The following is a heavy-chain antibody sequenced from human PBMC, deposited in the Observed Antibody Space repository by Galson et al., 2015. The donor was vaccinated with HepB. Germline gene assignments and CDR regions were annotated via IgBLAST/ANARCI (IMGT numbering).Heavy chain of an antibody. Sequence: QSGAEVKKPGESLKISCKGSGYSFTSYWIGWVRQMPGKGLEWMGIIYPGDSDTRYSPSFQGQVTISADKSISTAYLQWSSLKASDTAMYYCARLMRMKGYSYGYFDYWGQGTLVTASS. CDR3: ARLMRMKGYSYGYFDY. CDR2: IYPGDSDT. J-gene: IGHJ4*02. V-gene: IGHV5-51*03. CDR1: GYSFTSYW. D-gene: IGHD5-18*01.